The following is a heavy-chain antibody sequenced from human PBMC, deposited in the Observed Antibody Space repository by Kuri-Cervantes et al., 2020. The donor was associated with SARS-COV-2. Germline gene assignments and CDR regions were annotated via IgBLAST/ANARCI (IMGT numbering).Heavy chain of an antibody. V-gene: IGHV1-2*04. CDR1: GYTFSDYY. CDR2: INPNSGGT. D-gene: IGHD3-10*01. J-gene: IGHJ6*02. Sequence: ASVKVSCKASGYTFSDYYMYWVRQAPGQGLEWMGWINPNSGGTNYAQKFQGWVTMTRDTSSTGYMELSRLRSDDTAVYYCARGMVRGLIQSYYYGMDVWGQGTMVTVSS. CDR3: ARGMVRGLIQSYYYGMDV.